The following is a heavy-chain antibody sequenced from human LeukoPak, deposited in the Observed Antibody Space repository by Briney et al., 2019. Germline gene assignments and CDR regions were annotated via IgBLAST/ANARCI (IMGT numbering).Heavy chain of an antibody. J-gene: IGHJ4*02. CDR3: AADRTCGGDCYSLDY. CDR2: IVVGSGNT. CDR1: GFTFTSSA. V-gene: IGHV1-58*02. Sequence: ASVKVSRKASGFTFTSSAMQWVRQARGQRLEWIGWIVVGSGNTNYAQKFQERVTITRDMSTSTAYMELSSLRSEDTAVYYCAADRTCGGDCYSLDYWGQGTLVTVSS. D-gene: IGHD2-21*02.